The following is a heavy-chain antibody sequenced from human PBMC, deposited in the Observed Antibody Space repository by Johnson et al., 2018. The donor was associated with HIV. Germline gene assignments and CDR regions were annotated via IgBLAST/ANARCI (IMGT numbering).Heavy chain of an antibody. Sequence: QVQLVESGGGVVQPGRSLRLSCAASGFPFRSYTVHWVRQAPGKGLEWVAVISYDGTKKYYADSVTGRFTISRDNSQNTLYLQMNSLRAEDTAVYFCARDAPNFFDSSGVRDDAFDFWGPGTMVTVSS. J-gene: IGHJ3*01. CDR2: ISYDGTKK. CDR1: GFPFRSYT. D-gene: IGHD3-22*01. V-gene: IGHV3-30*14. CDR3: ARDAPNFFDSSGVRDDAFDF.